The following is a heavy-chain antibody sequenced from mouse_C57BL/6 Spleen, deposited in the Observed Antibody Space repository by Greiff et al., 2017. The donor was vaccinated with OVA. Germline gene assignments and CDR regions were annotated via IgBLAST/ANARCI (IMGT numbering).Heavy chain of an antibody. Sequence: EVQLVESGGGLVQPGGSLSLSCAASGFTFTDYYMSWVRQPPGKALEWLGFIRNKANGYTTEYSASVKGRFTISRDNSQSILYLQMNALRAEDSATYYCARYGVYVDYWGQGTTLTVSS. CDR2: IRNKANGYTT. CDR1: GFTFTDYY. V-gene: IGHV7-3*01. CDR3: ARYGVYVDY. J-gene: IGHJ2*01.